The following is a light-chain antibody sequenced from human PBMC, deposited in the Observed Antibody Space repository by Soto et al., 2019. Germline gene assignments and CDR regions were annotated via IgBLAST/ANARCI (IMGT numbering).Light chain of an antibody. CDR2: DAS. CDR3: QQHDNWPLWT. CDR1: QSVRGN. J-gene: IGKJ1*01. V-gene: IGKV3-15*01. Sequence: EIVMTQSPATLSVSPGERATLSCRASQSVRGNLAWFQQKPGQAPRLLIFDASTRATDVPARFSGSGSGTEFTLTISSLQSEDFAVYYCQQHDNWPLWTFGQGTKVEIK.